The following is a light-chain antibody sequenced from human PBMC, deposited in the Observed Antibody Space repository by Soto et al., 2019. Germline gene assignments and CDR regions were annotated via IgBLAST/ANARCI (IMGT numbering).Light chain of an antibody. CDR3: TFFAPTTSWV. CDR1: SSDVGAYNY. V-gene: IGLV2-8*01. CDR2: EVT. Sequence: QSALTQPPSASGSPGQSVTISCTGTSSDVGAYNYVSWYQQHAGKAPKLVIYEVTKRPSGVPDRFSGSKSANTASLTVSGPRGGGGVVYYPTFFAPTTSWVLGGGTKL. J-gene: IGLJ3*02.